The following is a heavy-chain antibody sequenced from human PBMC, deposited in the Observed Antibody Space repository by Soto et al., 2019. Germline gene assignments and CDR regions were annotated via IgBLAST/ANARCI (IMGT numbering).Heavy chain of an antibody. J-gene: IGHJ6*02. CDR1: GGTFSSYA. CDR2: IIPIFGTA. CDR3: ARDRCSSTSCYSLYYYYYYGMDV. V-gene: IGHV1-69*13. D-gene: IGHD2-2*02. Sequence: SVKVSCKASGGTFSSYAISWVRQAPGQGLEWMGGIIPIFGTANYAQKFQGRVTITADESTSTAYMELSSLRSEDTAVYYCARDRCSSTSCYSLYYYYYYGMDVWGQGTTVTVSS.